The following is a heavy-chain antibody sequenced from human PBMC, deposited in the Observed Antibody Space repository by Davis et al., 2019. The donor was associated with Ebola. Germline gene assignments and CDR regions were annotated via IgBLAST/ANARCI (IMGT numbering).Heavy chain of an antibody. Sequence: GESLKISCAASGFTFSSYWMSWVRQAPGKGLEWVANIKQDGSEKYYVDSVKGRFTISRDNVKNSLYLQMNSLRAEDTAVYYCARERWRVQLWSMEFDYWGQGTLVTVSS. J-gene: IGHJ4*02. V-gene: IGHV3-7*03. CDR1: GFTFSSYW. CDR2: IKQDGSEK. D-gene: IGHD5-18*01. CDR3: ARERWRVQLWSMEFDY.